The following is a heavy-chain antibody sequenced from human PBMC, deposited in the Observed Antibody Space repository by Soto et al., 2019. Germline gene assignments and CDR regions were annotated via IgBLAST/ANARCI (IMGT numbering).Heavy chain of an antibody. CDR1: GGSISFDHYH. Sequence: SETLSLTCTVSGGSISFDHYHWTWIRQPPGKGLEWIGYVHYSGSVLYNPSLQSRVSISVDTSKNQFSLKLSSVTAADTSVYFCAREDDGGDRDYYGLDVWGQGTTVTVSS. CDR2: VHYSGSV. J-gene: IGHJ6*02. V-gene: IGHV4-30-4*01. D-gene: IGHD2-21*02. CDR3: AREDDGGDRDYYGLDV.